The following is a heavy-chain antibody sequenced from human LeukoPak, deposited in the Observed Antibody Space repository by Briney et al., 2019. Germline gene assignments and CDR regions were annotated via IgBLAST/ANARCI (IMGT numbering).Heavy chain of an antibody. D-gene: IGHD3-10*01. CDR1: GGSFSGYY. CDR2: INHSGST. Sequence: SETLSLTCAVYGGSFSGYYWSWIRQPPGKGLEWIGEINHSGSTNYNPSLKSRVTISVDTSKNQFSLKLSSVTAADTAVYYCARGRVYGYGSGSYGMDVWGKGTTVTVSS. V-gene: IGHV4-34*01. J-gene: IGHJ6*04. CDR3: ARGRVYGYGSGSYGMDV.